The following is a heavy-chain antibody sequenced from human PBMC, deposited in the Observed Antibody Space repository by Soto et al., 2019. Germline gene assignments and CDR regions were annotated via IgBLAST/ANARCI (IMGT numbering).Heavy chain of an antibody. D-gene: IGHD2-15*01. CDR2: INTYNGNT. J-gene: IGHJ6*02. CDR1: GYTFTRYG. Sequence: QVQLVQSGAEVKNPGASVKVSCKASGYTFTRYGIGWARQAPGQGLEWMGWINTYNGNTNYAQNGQGRFTLTTETSTSTAYMELRSLRSNDTAIYYCAMVEVYVTPSPQDVWGQGTTVIVSS. CDR3: AMVEVYVTPSPQDV. V-gene: IGHV1-18*01.